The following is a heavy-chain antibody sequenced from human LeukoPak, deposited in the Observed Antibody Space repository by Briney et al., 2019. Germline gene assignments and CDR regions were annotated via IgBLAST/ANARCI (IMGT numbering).Heavy chain of an antibody. CDR2: IYYSGSA. V-gene: IGHV4-61*08. CDR3: ARVDVVVHRFDP. J-gene: IGHJ5*02. Sequence: TTSETLSLTCTVSGGSISSGGYSWSWIRQPPGKGLEWIGYIYYSGSASYNPSLKSRVTISVDTSKNQFSLKLSSVTAADTAVYYCARVDVVVHRFDPWGQGTLVTVSS. CDR1: GGSISSGGYS. D-gene: IGHD2-2*01.